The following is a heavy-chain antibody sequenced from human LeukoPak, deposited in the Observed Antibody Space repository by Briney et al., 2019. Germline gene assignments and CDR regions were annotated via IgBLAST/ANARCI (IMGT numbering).Heavy chain of an antibody. D-gene: IGHD4-17*01. V-gene: IGHV4-39*01. CDR2: IYYSGST. CDR3: ARRSYGDYVRDY. CDR1: GGSICSSSYY. J-gene: IGHJ4*02. Sequence: SETLSLTCTVSGGSICSSSYYWGWIRQPPGKGLEWIGSIYYSGSTYYNPSLKSRVTISVDTSKNQFSLKLSSVTAADTAVYYCARRSYGDYVRDYWGQGTLVTVSS.